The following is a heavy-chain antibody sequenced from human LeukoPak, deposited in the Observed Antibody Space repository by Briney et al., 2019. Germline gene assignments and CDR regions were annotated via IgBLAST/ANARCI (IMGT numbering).Heavy chain of an antibody. CDR1: GYTFTSYG. J-gene: IGHJ6*02. V-gene: IGHV1-18*01. D-gene: IGHD2-2*02. CDR3: ARTYCSSTSCYRDYYYYGMDV. Sequence: ASVKVSCKASGYTFTSYGINWVRQAPGQGLEWMGWISAYNGNTNYAQKLQGRVTMTTDTSTSTAYMELRSLRSDDTAVYYCARTYCSSTSCYRDYYYYGMDVWGQGTTVTVSS. CDR2: ISAYNGNT.